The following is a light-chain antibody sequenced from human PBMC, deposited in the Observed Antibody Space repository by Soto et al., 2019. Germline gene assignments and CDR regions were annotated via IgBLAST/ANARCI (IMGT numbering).Light chain of an antibody. CDR2: HAS. V-gene: IGKV3D-20*02. Sequence: IVFMQSPDTLSLSPGERATLSCRASRSLSSDYLAWYQQKPGQAPRLLFYHASRRATGTPDRFSVSGSGTDFTLTISSLEPEDSAVYYCQQRHMWPITFGQGTRLEI. CDR1: RSLSSDY. J-gene: IGKJ5*01. CDR3: QQRHMWPIT.